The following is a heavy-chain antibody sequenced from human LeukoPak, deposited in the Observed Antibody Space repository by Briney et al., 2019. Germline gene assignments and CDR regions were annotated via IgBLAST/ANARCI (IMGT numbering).Heavy chain of an antibody. CDR1: GYTFTSYG. J-gene: IGHJ3*02. D-gene: IGHD2-21*02. V-gene: IGHV1-18*01. CDR2: ISAYNGNT. Sequence: ASVKVSCKASGYTFTSYGISWVRQAPGQGLEWMGWISAYNGNTNYAQKLQGRVTMTTDTSTSTAYVELRSLRSDDTAVYYCARDRGDYATDAFDIWGQGTMVTVSS. CDR3: ARDRGDYATDAFDI.